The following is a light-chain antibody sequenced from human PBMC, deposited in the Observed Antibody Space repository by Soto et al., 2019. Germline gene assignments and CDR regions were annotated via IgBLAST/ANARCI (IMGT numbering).Light chain of an antibody. CDR1: QSLLHSSGNNF. V-gene: IGKV2-28*01. J-gene: IGKJ2*01. Sequence: DIVLTQSPLSLPVTPGESASISCRSSQSLLHSSGNNFLDWYLQKPVQSPQLLIYLGSQRASVVPDKFSGSGSGADFTLTISKVEADDVGIYYCMQALQTPSTFGQGTKLEL. CDR2: LGS. CDR3: MQALQTPST.